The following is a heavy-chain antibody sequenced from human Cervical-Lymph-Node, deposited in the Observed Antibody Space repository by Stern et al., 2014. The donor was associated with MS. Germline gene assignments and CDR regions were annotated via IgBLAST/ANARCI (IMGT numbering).Heavy chain of an antibody. Sequence: VQLEESGGGLVKPGGSLRLSCAASGFTFRNYYMSWIRQAPGKGMEWVSFISSSGDDIDYADSVKGRFTISRDNAKNSMYLQMNSLGADDTAIYYCVRADGSTDDYWGQGTLVTVSS. CDR1: GFTFRNYY. CDR3: VRADGSTDDY. J-gene: IGHJ4*02. D-gene: IGHD3-10*01. V-gene: IGHV3-11*01. CDR2: ISSSGDDI.